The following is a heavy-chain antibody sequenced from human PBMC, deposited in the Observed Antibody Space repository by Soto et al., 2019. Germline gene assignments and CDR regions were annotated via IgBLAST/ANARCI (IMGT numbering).Heavy chain of an antibody. CDR1: GFTFSSYS. CDR3: ARDSSSGGSCYGY. V-gene: IGHV3-48*01. CDR2: ISTTSFSSSTI. J-gene: IGHJ4*02. D-gene: IGHD2-15*01. Sequence: GGSLRLSCAASGFTFSSYSMNWVRQAPGKGLEWVSYISTTSFSSSTIYYADSVKGRFTISRDNAKNSLYLQMNSLRVEDTAVYYCARDSSSGGSCYGYWGQGTLVTVSS.